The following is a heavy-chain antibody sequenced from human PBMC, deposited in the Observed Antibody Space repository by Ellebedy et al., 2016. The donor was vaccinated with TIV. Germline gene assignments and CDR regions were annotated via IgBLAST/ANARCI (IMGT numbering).Heavy chain of an antibody. Sequence: GESLKISCVASGFSITEHYETWVRQDPGKGLGWVSSIYHGGATYYADSVKGRLTIFRDTSKNTVFLQLNTLSAEATAVYFCARGPVDYGYYNSNFWGPGTLVTVSS. J-gene: IGHJ2*01. V-gene: IGHV3-53*01. D-gene: IGHD4-17*01. CDR2: IYHGGAT. CDR3: ARGPVDYGYYNSNF. CDR1: GFSITEHY.